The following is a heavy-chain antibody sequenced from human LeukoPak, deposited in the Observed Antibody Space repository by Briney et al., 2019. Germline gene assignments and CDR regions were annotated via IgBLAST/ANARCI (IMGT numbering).Heavy chain of an antibody. D-gene: IGHD5-18*01. CDR2: INAGNGNT. Sequence: ASVKVSCKASGYTFTSYVMHWVRQAPGQRLEWMGWINAGNGNTKYSQKFQGRVTITRDTSASTAYMELSSLRSEDTAVYYCARGNTAYNWFDPWGQGTLVTVSS. CDR1: GYTFTSYV. CDR3: ARGNTAYNWFDP. V-gene: IGHV1-3*01. J-gene: IGHJ5*02.